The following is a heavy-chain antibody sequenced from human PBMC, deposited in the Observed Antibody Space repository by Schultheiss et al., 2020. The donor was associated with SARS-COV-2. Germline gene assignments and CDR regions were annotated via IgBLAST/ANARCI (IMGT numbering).Heavy chain of an antibody. CDR2: ISSSSSYI. CDR3: ARDRVLLWFGELGDAFDI. Sequence: GGSLRLSCAASGFTFSSYSMNWVRQAPGKGLEWVSSISSSSSYIYYADSVKGRFTISRDNAKNSLYLQMNSLRAEDTAVYYCARDRVLLWFGELGDAFDIWGQGTTVTVSS. D-gene: IGHD3-10*01. J-gene: IGHJ3*02. V-gene: IGHV3-21*01. CDR1: GFTFSSYS.